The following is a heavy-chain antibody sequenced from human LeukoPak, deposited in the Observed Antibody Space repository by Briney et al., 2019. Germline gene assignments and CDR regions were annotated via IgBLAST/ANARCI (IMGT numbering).Heavy chain of an antibody. CDR2: IYYSGST. CDR1: GGSISSYY. V-gene: IGHV4-59*01. J-gene: IGHJ4*02. Sequence: SETLSLTCTVSGGSISSYYWSWIRQPPGKGLEWIGYIYYSGSTNYNPSLKCRVTISVDTSKNQFSLKLSSVTAADTAVYYCARVARDLFDYWGQGTLVTVSS. D-gene: IGHD1-26*01. CDR3: ARVARDLFDY.